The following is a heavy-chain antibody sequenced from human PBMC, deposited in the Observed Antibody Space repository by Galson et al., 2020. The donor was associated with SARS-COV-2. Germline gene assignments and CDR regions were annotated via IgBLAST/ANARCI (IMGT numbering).Heavy chain of an antibody. Sequence: GESLKISCAASGFTFSSYSMNWVRQAPGKGLEWVSSISSSSSYIYYADSVKGRFTISRDNAKNSLYLQMNSLRAEDTAVYYCARDRGYDCVWGSYRYYDYWGQGTLVTVSS. CDR2: ISSSSSYI. CDR1: GFTFSSYS. V-gene: IGHV3-21*01. CDR3: ARDRGYDCVWGSYRYYDY. D-gene: IGHD3-16*02. J-gene: IGHJ4*02.